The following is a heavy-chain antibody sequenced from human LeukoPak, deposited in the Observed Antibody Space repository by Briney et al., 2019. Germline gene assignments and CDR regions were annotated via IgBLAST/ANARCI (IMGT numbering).Heavy chain of an antibody. Sequence: ASVKVSCKASGYTFTGYYMHWVRQAPGQGLEWMGWINPNSGGTNYAQKFQGWVTMTRDTSISTAYMELSRLRSDDTAVYYCARVPPDPEEYYLDYWGQGTLVTVSS. J-gene: IGHJ4*02. CDR1: GYTFTGYY. V-gene: IGHV1-2*04. D-gene: IGHD1-14*01. CDR3: ARVPPDPEEYYLDY. CDR2: INPNSGGT.